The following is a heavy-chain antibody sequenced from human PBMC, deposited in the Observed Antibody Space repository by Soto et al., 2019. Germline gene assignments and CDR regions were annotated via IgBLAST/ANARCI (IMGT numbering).Heavy chain of an antibody. V-gene: IGHV5-51*01. Sequence: EVQLVQSGAEVKKPGESLKISCKGSGYDFTSNWIGWVRQMPGKGLEWMGGIYPFDSNTRYSPSFKGQVTISADKSISKAYLQWSSLKASDSATYYCALLRYTTGLLHFGGAFDNWGQGTMVTVS. J-gene: IGHJ3*02. CDR2: IYPFDSNT. CDR3: ALLRYTTGLLHFGGAFDN. D-gene: IGHD3-16*02. CDR1: GYDFTSNW.